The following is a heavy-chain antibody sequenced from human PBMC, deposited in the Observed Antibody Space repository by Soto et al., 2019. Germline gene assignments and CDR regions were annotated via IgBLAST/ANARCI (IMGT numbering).Heavy chain of an antibody. CDR1: GFTVSSNY. V-gene: IGHV3-66*01. D-gene: IGHD5-12*01. Sequence: GGSLRLSCAASGFTVSSNYMSWVRQAPGKGLEWVSVIYSGGSTYYADSVKGRFTISRDNSKNTLYLQMNSLRAEDTAVYYCAREKVATIFGGLLNWFDPWGQGTLVTVSS. CDR2: IYSGGST. CDR3: AREKVATIFGGLLNWFDP. J-gene: IGHJ5*02.